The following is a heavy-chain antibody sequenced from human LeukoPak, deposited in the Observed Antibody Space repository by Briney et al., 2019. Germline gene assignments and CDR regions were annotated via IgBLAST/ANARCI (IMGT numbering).Heavy chain of an antibody. CDR1: GFSFSSYS. J-gene: IGHJ4*02. V-gene: IGHV3-21*01. D-gene: IGHD3-10*01. Sequence: PGGSLRLSCVASGFSFSSYSMNWVRQAPGKGLEWVSTISSGTGSYIYYADSVKGRFTISRDNSENTLYVQMNSLRAEDTAVYYCAGHHTRGSAQRVDYWGQGTLVTVSS. CDR3: AGHHTRGSAQRVDY. CDR2: ISSGTGSYI.